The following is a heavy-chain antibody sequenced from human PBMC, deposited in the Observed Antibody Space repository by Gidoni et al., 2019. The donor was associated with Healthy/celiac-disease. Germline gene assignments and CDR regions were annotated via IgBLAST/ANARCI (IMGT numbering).Heavy chain of an antibody. D-gene: IGHD4-17*01. J-gene: IGHJ6*02. CDR1: GGSVRSGSYY. CDR3: ARASTTTYYYYGMDV. V-gene: IGHV4-61*01. CDR2: IYYSGST. Sequence: QVQLQESGPGLVKPSETLSLTCTVSGGSVRSGSYYWSWIRQPPGKGLEWIGYIYYSGSTNYNPSLKSRVTISVDTSKNQFSLKLSSVTAADTAVYYCARASTTTYYYYGMDVWGQGTTVTVSS.